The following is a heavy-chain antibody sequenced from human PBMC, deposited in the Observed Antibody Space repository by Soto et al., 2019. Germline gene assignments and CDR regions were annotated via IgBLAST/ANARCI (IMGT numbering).Heavy chain of an antibody. CDR3: ARVRDHDFYDY. J-gene: IGHJ4*02. V-gene: IGHV3-33*01. CDR1: GFTFSSYG. D-gene: IGHD2-21*02. CDR2: RWYDGSNK. Sequence: QVQLVESGGGVVQPGRSLRLSCAASGFTFSSYGMHWVRQAPGKGLEWVAVRWYDGSNKYYADSVKGRFTISRDNSKNTLYLQMYSLRAEDTAVYYCARVRDHDFYDYWGQGTLVTGSS.